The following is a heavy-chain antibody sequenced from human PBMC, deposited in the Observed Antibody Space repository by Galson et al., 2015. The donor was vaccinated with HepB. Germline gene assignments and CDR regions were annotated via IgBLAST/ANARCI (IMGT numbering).Heavy chain of an antibody. J-gene: IGHJ3*01. CDR1: GGSISSRTYY. CDR2: VFYVGST. V-gene: IGHV4-39*01. CDR3: ARPYAAGESFDF. D-gene: IGHD6-13*01. Sequence: TLSLTCTVSGGSISSRTYYWVWFRQPPGEGLEWIGTVFYVGSTYYNPSLKSRVTISVDTSKNQFSLRLSSVTAADTAVYYCARPYAAGESFDFWGQGTTVTVSS.